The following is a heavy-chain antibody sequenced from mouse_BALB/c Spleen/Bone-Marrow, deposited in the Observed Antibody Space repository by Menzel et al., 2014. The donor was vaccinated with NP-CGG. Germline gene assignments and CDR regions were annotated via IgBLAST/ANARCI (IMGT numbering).Heavy chain of an antibody. V-gene: IGHV7-3*02. D-gene: IGHD2-14*01. J-gene: IGHJ3*01. CDR2: IRNKANGYTT. CDR3: ARDRRYDLDWFAY. Sequence: EVQVVESGGGLVQPGGSLRLSCATSGFTFTDYYMSWVRQPPGKALEWLGFIRNKANGYTTEYSASVKGRFTISRDNSQSILYLQMNTLRAEDSATYYCARDRRYDLDWFAYWGQGTLVTVSA. CDR1: GFTFTDYY.